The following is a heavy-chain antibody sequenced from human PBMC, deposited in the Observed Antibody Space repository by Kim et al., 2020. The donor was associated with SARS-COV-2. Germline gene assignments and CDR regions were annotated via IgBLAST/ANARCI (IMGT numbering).Heavy chain of an antibody. CDR1: GYTFTSYA. Sequence: ASVKVSCKASGYTFTSYAMHWVRQAPGQRLEWMGWINAGNGNTKYSQKFQGRVTITRDTSASTAYMELSSLRSEDTAVYYCARGYYDFWSGYYTGWFDPWGQGTLVTVSS. D-gene: IGHD3-3*01. CDR2: INAGNGNT. J-gene: IGHJ5*02. CDR3: ARGYYDFWSGYYTGWFDP. V-gene: IGHV1-3*01.